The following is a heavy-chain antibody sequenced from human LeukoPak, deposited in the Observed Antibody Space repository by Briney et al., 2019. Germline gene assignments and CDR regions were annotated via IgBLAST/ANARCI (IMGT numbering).Heavy chain of an antibody. CDR3: ARGGYFDWLPDY. CDR1: GGSISSGGYS. J-gene: IGHJ4*02. V-gene: IGHV4-30-2*01. CDR2: IYHSGST. D-gene: IGHD3-9*01. Sequence: SQTLSLTCAVSGGSISSGGYSWSWIRQPPGKGLEWIGYIYHSGSTYYNPSLKSRVTISVDRSKNQFSLKLSSVTAADTAVYYCARGGYFDWLPDYWGQGTLVTASS.